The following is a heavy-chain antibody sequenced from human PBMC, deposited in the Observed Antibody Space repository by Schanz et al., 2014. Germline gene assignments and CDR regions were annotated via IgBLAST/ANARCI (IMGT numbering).Heavy chain of an antibody. CDR3: ATASSPVREAGAGSSFHL. Sequence: EVQLVESGGGLVQPGGSLRLSCATSGFTLNNAWMNWVRQAPGKGLQWVARIKSKTDGGTRDYAAPVKGRFSISRDDSQSTLYLQMNSLKIEDTAVYYCATASSPVREAGAGSSFHLWGQGTLVTVSP. CDR1: GFTLNNAW. V-gene: IGHV3-15*01. J-gene: IGHJ5*02. CDR2: IKSKTDGGTR. D-gene: IGHD6-13*01.